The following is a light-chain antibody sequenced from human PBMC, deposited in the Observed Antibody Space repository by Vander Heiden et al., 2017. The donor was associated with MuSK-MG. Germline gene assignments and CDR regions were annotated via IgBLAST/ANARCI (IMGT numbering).Light chain of an antibody. CDR1: QGISSY. Sequence: AIRMTQSPSSFSASTGDSVTITCRASQGISSYLAWYQQKPGKAPKLLIYSASSLQSGVPSRFSGSGSGTDFTLTISCLQSEDFATDYCQQYYSYPLTFGGGTKVEIK. CDR2: SAS. V-gene: IGKV1-8*01. J-gene: IGKJ4*01. CDR3: QQYYSYPLT.